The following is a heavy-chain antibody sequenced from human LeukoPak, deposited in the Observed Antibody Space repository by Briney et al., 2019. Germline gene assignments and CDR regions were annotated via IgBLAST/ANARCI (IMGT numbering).Heavy chain of an antibody. Sequence: PSETLSLTCAVYGGSFSGYYWSWIRQPPGKGLEWIGEINHSGSTNYNPSLKSRVTISVDTSKNQFSLKLSSVTAADTAVYYCARGRLRYFHGGAFDIWGQGTMVTVSS. D-gene: IGHD3-9*01. CDR1: GGSFSGYY. CDR2: INHSGST. V-gene: IGHV4-34*01. CDR3: ARGRLRYFHGGAFDI. J-gene: IGHJ3*02.